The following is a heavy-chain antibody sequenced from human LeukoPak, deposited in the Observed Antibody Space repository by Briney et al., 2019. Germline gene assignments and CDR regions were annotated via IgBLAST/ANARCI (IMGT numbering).Heavy chain of an antibody. J-gene: IGHJ6*02. CDR3: ARQTYYYDRSGYSYGMDV. V-gene: IGHV3-21*01. Sequence: GGSLRLSCAASGFTFSSYSMNWVRQAPGKGLEWVSSISSSSSYIYYADSVKGRFTISRDNAKNSLYLQMNSLRAEDTAVYYCARQTYYYDRSGYSYGMDVWGQGTTVTVSS. CDR2: ISSSSSYI. D-gene: IGHD3-22*01. CDR1: GFTFSSYS.